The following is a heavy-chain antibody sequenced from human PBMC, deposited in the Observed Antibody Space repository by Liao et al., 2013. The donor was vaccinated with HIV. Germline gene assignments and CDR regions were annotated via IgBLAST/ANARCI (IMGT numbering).Heavy chain of an antibody. CDR1: GGSFSGYY. CDR3: ASYRGSSFDI. D-gene: IGHD1-26*01. CDR2: IHYSGST. J-gene: IGHJ3*02. Sequence: QVQLQQWGAGLLKPSETLSLTCAVYGGSFSGYYWSWIRQPPGKGLEWIGSIHYSGSTYYNPSLKSRVTISVDTSKNQFSLKLSSVTAADTAVYYCASYRGSSFDIWGQGTMVTVSS. V-gene: IGHV4-34*01.